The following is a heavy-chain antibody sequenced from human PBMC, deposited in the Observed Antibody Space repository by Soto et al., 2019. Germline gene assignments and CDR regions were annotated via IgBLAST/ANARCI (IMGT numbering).Heavy chain of an antibody. CDR3: ARVGFLRFLEWSDYYYYMDV. Sequence: SDTLSLTCAVYGGSFSGYYWSWIRQPPGKGLDWIGEINHSGSTNYNPSLKSRVTISVDTSKNQFSLKLSSVTAADTAVYYCARVGFLRFLEWSDYYYYMDVWGKGTTVTVSS. CDR2: INHSGST. CDR1: GGSFSGYY. V-gene: IGHV4-34*01. J-gene: IGHJ6*03. D-gene: IGHD3-3*01.